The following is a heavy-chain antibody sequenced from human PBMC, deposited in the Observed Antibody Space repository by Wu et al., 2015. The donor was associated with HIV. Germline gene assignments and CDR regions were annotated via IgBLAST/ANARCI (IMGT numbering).Heavy chain of an antibody. CDR3: ATHSRSGDAFDI. CDR1: GDTLNNYA. Sequence: QVQLVQSGAEVKKPGSSVKVSCKASGDTLNNYAVSWVRQAPGQGLEWVGRIIPILDLVNDAPEFQGRLTIAADKSTTTAFMELSSLRSDDTAVYYCATHSRSGDAFDIWGQGTLVIVSS. D-gene: IGHD1-26*01. CDR2: IIPILDLV. J-gene: IGHJ3*02. V-gene: IGHV1-69*04.